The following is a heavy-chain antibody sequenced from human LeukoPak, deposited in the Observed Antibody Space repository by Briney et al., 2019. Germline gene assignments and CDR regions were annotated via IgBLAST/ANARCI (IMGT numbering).Heavy chain of an antibody. V-gene: IGHV1-46*01. Sequence: GFSVNVSCKASGYTFTTYYMHWLRLAPGQGLVWMGLINPSGGGTRYAHKFQGRVTMTRDTSTSTVYMELSSLRSEDTAVYYCASGYKTVSVFDHWDQGTLVTVSS. CDR3: ASGYKTVSVFDH. D-gene: IGHD5-24*01. CDR2: INPSGGGT. J-gene: IGHJ4*02. CDR1: GYTFTTYY.